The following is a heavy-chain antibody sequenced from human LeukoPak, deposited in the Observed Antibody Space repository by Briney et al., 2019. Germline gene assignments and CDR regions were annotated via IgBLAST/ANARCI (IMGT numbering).Heavy chain of an antibody. V-gene: IGHV4-59*12. CDR2: IYYTGST. J-gene: IGHJ4*02. Sequence: PSETLSLTCSVSSGFISSYYWTWIRQSPGKGLEWIGYIYYTGSTYYNPSLKSRVTISVDTSKNQFSLKLSSVTAADTTVYYCARDGGGSYFVHWGQGTLVTVSS. CDR1: SGFISSYY. D-gene: IGHD3-16*01. CDR3: ARDGGGSYFVH.